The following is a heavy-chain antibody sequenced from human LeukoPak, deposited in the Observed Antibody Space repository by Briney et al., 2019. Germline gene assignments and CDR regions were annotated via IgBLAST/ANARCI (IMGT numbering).Heavy chain of an antibody. Sequence: SETLSLTCTVSGGSISSSSYYWGWIRQPPGKGLEWIGSIYYSGSTYYNPSLKSRVTISVDTSKNQFSLKLSSVTAADTAVYYCARHGGYCSGGSCYGPYYFDYWGLGTLVTVSS. CDR1: GGSISSSSYY. V-gene: IGHV4-39*01. D-gene: IGHD2-15*01. CDR3: ARHGGYCSGGSCYGPYYFDY. CDR2: IYYSGST. J-gene: IGHJ4*02.